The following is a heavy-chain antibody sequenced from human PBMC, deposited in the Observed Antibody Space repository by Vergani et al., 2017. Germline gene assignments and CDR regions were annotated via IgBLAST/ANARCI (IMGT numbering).Heavy chain of an antibody. V-gene: IGHV3-30-3*01. CDR2: ISYDGSNK. D-gene: IGHD6-19*01. CDR1: GFTFSSYA. Sequence: QVQLVESGGGVVQPGRSLRLSCAASGFTFSSYAMHWVRQAPGKGLEWVAVISYDGSNKYYADSVKGRFTISRDNSKNTLYLQMNSLRAEDTAVYYCARDLAGQWGGALDIWGQGTMVTVSS. J-gene: IGHJ3*02. CDR3: ARDLAGQWGGALDI.